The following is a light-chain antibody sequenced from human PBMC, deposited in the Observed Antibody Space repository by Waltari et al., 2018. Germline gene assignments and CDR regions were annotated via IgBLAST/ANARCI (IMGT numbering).Light chain of an antibody. CDR1: SPNTGSNY. V-gene: IGLV1-47*01. J-gene: IGLJ3*02. CDR3: AAWDDSLSGRV. Sequence: QSVLTQPPSASGTPGQRVTIPCSGSSPNTGSNYVSWYQQLPGTAPKLLIYRNKQRPSGVPDRFSGSKSGTSASLAISGLRSEDEADYYCAAWDDSLSGRVFGGGTKLTVL. CDR2: RNK.